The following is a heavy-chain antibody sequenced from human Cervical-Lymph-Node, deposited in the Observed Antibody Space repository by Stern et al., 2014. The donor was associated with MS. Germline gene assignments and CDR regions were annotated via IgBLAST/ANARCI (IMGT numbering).Heavy chain of an antibody. V-gene: IGHV3-9*01. J-gene: IGHJ4*02. Sequence: QLVESGGGLVQPGRSLRLSCAASGFTFEDYAMHWVRQAPGKGLEWVSGITWNSGTLDYAASVKGRFHISRDNAKNSLYLQMNSLRAEDTAFYYCAKDIGGHYYYGPNYRGFDSWGQGTLITVSS. CDR2: ITWNSGTL. CDR3: AKDIGGHYYYGPNYRGFDS. D-gene: IGHD3-10*01. CDR1: GFTFEDYA.